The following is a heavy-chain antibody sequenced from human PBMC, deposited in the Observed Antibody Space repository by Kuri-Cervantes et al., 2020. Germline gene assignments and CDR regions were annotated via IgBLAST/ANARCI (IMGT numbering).Heavy chain of an antibody. CDR1: GYTFTSYA. CDR3: ARDIRRFYGMDV. Sequence: SCKASGYTFTSYAMHWVRQAPGQRLEWVAVISYDGSNKYYADSVKGRFTISRDNSKNTLYLQMNSLRAEDTAVYYCARDIRRFYGMDVWGQGTTVTVSS. D-gene: IGHD1-14*01. J-gene: IGHJ6*02. CDR2: ISYDGSNK. V-gene: IGHV3-30*16.